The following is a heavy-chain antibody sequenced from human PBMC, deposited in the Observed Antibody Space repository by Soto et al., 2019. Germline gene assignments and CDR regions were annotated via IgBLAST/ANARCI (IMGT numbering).Heavy chain of an antibody. CDR2: INSDGSST. CDR3: AKEGAFSWIFCLGCCGDYCYYIDV. J-gene: IGHJ6*03. Sequence: GGSLRLPCAASGFTSSSYCMHWVRQAPGKGLVWVSRINSDGSSTSYADSVKGRFTISRDNAKNTLYLQMNSLRAEDTAVYYCAKEGAFSWIFCLGCCGDYCYYIDVWGQGTSVTVSS. D-gene: IGHD3-3*01. CDR1: GFTSSSYC. V-gene: IGHV3-74*01.